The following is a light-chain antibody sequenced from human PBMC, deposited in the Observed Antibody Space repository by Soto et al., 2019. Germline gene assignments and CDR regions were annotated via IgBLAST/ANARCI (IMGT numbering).Light chain of an antibody. V-gene: IGLV2-8*01. CDR3: SSYAGKGV. J-gene: IGLJ2*01. Sequence: QSALTQPPSASGSPGQSVTISCTGTSSDVGDYNYVSWYQQHPGKAPKLMIYEVSKRPSGVPDRFSGSKSGNTAFLTVSGLQAEDEADYYCSSYAGKGVFGGGTQLTVL. CDR2: EVS. CDR1: SSDVGDYNY.